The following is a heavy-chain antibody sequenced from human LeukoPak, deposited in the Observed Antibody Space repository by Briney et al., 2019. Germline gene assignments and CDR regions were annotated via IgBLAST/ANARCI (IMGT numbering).Heavy chain of an antibody. Sequence: GGSLRLSCAASGFTFSSYEMNWVRQAPGKGREWVSYISSSGSTIYYADSVKGLFTISRDNAKNSLYLQMNSLRAEDTAVYYCARDRGYSRSWYDDAFDIWGQGTMVTVSS. CDR2: ISSSGSTI. J-gene: IGHJ3*02. CDR3: ARDRGYSRSWYDDAFDI. D-gene: IGHD6-13*01. CDR1: GFTFSSYE. V-gene: IGHV3-48*03.